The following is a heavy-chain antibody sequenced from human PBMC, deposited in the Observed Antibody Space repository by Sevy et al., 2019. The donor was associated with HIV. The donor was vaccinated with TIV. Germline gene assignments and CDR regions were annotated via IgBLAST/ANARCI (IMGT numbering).Heavy chain of an antibody. Sequence: SETLSLTCTVSGGSISSYYWSWIRQPPGKGLEWIGYIYYSGSTNYNPSLKSRITFSVDTSKNQFSLKLGSVTDAETAGYYCAREGGGTYYYDSSGYYPHDAFDIWGQGTMVTVSS. CDR2: IYYSGST. J-gene: IGHJ3*02. CDR1: GGSISSYY. D-gene: IGHD3-22*01. V-gene: IGHV4-59*01. CDR3: AREGGGTYYYDSSGYYPHDAFDI.